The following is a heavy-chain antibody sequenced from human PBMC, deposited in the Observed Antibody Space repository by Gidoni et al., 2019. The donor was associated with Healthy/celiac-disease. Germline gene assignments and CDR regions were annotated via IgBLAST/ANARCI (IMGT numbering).Heavy chain of an antibody. D-gene: IGHD1-1*01. CDR2: IYYSGRT. Sequence: QVHLQASGPGLVKPPQTLSPTCTVSVASISSGGYYWSWLRQHPGKGLEWIGYIYYSGRTYYNPSLKSRVTIAVDTSKNQFSLKLSSVTAADTAVYYCARVGNSQGWFDPWGQGTLVTVSS. J-gene: IGHJ5*02. CDR1: VASISSGGYY. V-gene: IGHV4-31*03. CDR3: ARVGNSQGWFDP.